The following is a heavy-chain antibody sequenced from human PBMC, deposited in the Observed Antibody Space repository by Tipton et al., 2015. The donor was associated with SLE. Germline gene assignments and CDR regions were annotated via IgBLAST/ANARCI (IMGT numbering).Heavy chain of an antibody. CDR2: IYPSGRP. Sequence: LRLSCTVSGDSFNANFWSWIRQPAGKGMEWIGRIYPSGRPNYNPSLKSRVTMSVDTSKNHFSLKLTSVTAADTAVYYCARLKQWWLVLDHWGPGTLVTVSS. CDR3: ARLKQWWLVLDH. V-gene: IGHV4-4*07. D-gene: IGHD2-8*01. J-gene: IGHJ4*01. CDR1: GDSFNANF.